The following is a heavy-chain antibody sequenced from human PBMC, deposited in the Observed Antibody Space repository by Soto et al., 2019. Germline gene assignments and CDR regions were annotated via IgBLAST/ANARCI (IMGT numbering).Heavy chain of an antibody. CDR1: GFTFSSYA. J-gene: IGHJ6*02. V-gene: IGHV3-23*01. CDR2: IWGSGGST. CDR3: AKTWYSSSRQINPYYYYGMDV. Sequence: GGSLRLSCAASGFTFSSYAMSWVRQAPGKGLEWVSAIWGSGGSTYYADSVKGRFTISRDNSKNTLYLQMNSLRAEDTAVYYCAKTWYSSSRQINPYYYYGMDVWGQGTTVTVSS. D-gene: IGHD6-13*01.